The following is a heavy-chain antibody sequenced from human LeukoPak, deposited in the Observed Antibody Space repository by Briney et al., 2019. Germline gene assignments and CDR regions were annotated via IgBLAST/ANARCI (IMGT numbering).Heavy chain of an antibody. CDR1: GGSISSYY. CDR3: ASAPMVRGVIGSRLAFDY. D-gene: IGHD3-10*01. V-gene: IGHV4-34*01. CDR2: INHSGST. J-gene: IGHJ4*02. Sequence: SETLSLTCTVSGGSISSYYWSWIRQPPGKGLEWIGEINHSGSTNYNPSLKSRVTISVDTSKNQFSLKLSSVTAADTAVYYCASAPMVRGVIGSRLAFDYWGQGTLVTVSS.